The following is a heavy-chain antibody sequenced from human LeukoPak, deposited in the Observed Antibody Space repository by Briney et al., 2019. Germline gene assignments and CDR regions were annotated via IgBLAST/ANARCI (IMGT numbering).Heavy chain of an antibody. CDR2: IYGDGTT. CDR3: ARGNFFEI. V-gene: IGHV3-53*04. CDR1: GFNVSSNY. D-gene: IGHD5-24*01. Sequence: GGSLRLSCEASGFNVSSNYMTWVRQAPGKGLEWVSLIYGDGTTDYADSVKGRFHISRHNSKNTLYLQMNSLRAEDTAVYYCARGNFFEIWGQGTTVTVSS. J-gene: IGHJ3*02.